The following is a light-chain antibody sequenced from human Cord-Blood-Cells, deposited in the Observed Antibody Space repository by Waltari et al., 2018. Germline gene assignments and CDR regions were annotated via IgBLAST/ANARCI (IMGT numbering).Light chain of an antibody. Sequence: DIQMTKSPSPLSASVGDRFTITCRASQSISSYLNWYQQKPGKAPKLLIYAASSLQSGVPSRFSGSGSGTDFTLTISSLQPEDFATYYCQQSYSTLYSFGQGTKLEIK. CDR2: AAS. CDR3: QQSYSTLYS. CDR1: QSISSY. V-gene: IGKV1-39*01. J-gene: IGKJ2*03.